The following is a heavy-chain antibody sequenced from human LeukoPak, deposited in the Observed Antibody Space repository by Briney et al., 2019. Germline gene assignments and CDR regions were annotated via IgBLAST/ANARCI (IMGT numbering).Heavy chain of an antibody. CDR2: IKQDGSDK. D-gene: IGHD4-17*01. J-gene: IGHJ4*02. V-gene: IGHV3-7*01. CDR1: GFTFSDYW. Sequence: GGSLKLSCAASGFTFSDYWMSWFRQAPGKGPEWVANIKQDGSDKYYVDSVKGRFTISRDNAKNSLYLQMNSLRAEDTAVYYCARDYGDYWGQGILVTVSS. CDR3: ARDYGDY.